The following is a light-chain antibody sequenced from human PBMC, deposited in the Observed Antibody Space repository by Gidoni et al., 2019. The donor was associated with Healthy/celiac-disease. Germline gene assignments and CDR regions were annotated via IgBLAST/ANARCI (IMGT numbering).Light chain of an antibody. V-gene: IGKV3-11*01. CDR3: QQRSNWPL. CDR2: DAS. J-gene: IGKJ4*01. Sequence: EIVLTQSPATLSLSPGERATLSHRARQSVSSYLAWYQQKPGQAPRLLIYDASNRATGIPARFSGSGSGTDFTLTISSLEPEDFAVYYCQQRSNWPLFGGGTKVEIK. CDR1: QSVSSY.